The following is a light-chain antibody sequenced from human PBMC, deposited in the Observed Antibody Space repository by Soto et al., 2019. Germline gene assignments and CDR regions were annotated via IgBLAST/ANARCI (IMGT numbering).Light chain of an antibody. CDR2: WAS. V-gene: IGKV4-1*01. J-gene: IGKJ2*01. Sequence: DIVMTPSPDSLAVSLGERATINCKSSQSVLYSSNNKNYLAWYQQRPGQPPKLLIYWASTRESVVPDRFSGSGSGTDFTLTITSLQAEDVAVYYCQQYESTPPTFGQGTKLEIK. CDR1: QSVLYSSNNKNY. CDR3: QQYESTPPT.